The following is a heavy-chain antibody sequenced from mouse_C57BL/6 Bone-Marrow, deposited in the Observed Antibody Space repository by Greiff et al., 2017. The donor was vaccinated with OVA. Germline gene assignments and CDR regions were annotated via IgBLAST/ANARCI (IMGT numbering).Heavy chain of an antibody. D-gene: IGHD1-1*01. Sequence: VQLKESGGGLVKPGGSLKLSCAASGFTFSSYAMSWVRQTPEKRLEWVATISDGGSYTYYPDNVKGRFTISRDNAKNNLYLQMSHLKSEDTAMYYCARAGYYGSSPDYWGQGTTLTVSS. V-gene: IGHV5-4*01. J-gene: IGHJ2*01. CDR3: ARAGYYGSSPDY. CDR2: ISDGGSYT. CDR1: GFTFSSYA.